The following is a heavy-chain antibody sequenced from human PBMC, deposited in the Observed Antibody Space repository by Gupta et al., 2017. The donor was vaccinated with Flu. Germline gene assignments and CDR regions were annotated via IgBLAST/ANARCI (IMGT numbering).Heavy chain of an antibody. J-gene: IGHJ4*02. V-gene: IGHV5-10-1*01. CDR2: IDPDDSHA. D-gene: IGHD3-10*01. CDR1: GYTFGSYW. Sequence: EVQLVQSGTEVSRPGASLRISCEGSGYTFGSYWINWVRQTPEKGLEWMGSIDPDDSHASYNPSFQGRVTVSADRPINTAYLHLSSLKASDTGFYYCAKRGASGGPHKHFDKWGQGTLVIVSS. CDR3: AKRGASGGPHKHFDK.